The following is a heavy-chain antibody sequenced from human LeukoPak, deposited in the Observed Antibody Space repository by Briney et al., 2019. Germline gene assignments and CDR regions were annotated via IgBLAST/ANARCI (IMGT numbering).Heavy chain of an antibody. D-gene: IGHD2-15*01. CDR3: ARNLGYCSGGSCYYYYYGMDV. Sequence: SGGSLRLSCAASGFTFSSYWMSWIRQAPGKGLEWVINIKEDGSETYSVNSVKGRFTISRDNAKNSLYLQMNSLRAEDTAVYYCARNLGYCSGGSCYYYYYGMDVWGQGTTVTVSS. CDR1: GFTFSSYW. V-gene: IGHV3-7*05. CDR2: IKEDGSET. J-gene: IGHJ6*02.